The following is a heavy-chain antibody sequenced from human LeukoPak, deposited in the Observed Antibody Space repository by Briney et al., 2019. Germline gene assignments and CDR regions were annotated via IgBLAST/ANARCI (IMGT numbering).Heavy chain of an antibody. CDR2: INHSGST. J-gene: IGHJ4*02. D-gene: IGHD3-22*01. V-gene: IGHV4-34*01. CDR1: GYSISSGYY. Sequence: SETLSLTCAVSGYSISSGYYWSWIRQPPGKGLEWIGEINHSGSTNYNPSLKSRVTISVDTSKNQFSLKLSSVTAADTAVYYCARDPDYYYDSSGSSYWGQGTLVTVSS. CDR3: ARDPDYYYDSSGSSY.